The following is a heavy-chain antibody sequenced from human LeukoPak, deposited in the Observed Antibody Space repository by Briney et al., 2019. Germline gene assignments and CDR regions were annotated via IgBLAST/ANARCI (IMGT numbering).Heavy chain of an antibody. Sequence: PGGSLRLSCAASGLTFSSYAMSWVRQAPGKGLEWVSAFSGSSGHTYYAESVQGRFTISRDNSKNTLYLQMNSLRAEDTAVYYCAKVGFSEMEWLLYSDHWGQGTLVTVSS. CDR3: AKVGFSEMEWLLYSDH. CDR1: GLTFSSYA. CDR2: FSGSSGHT. J-gene: IGHJ4*02. D-gene: IGHD3-3*01. V-gene: IGHV3-23*01.